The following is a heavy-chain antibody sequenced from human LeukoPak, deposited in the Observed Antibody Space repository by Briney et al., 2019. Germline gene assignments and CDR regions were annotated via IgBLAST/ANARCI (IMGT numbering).Heavy chain of an antibody. CDR3: ARSDGYGLVDI. V-gene: IGHV4-39*07. CDR2: IYSSGST. D-gene: IGHD3-10*01. CDR1: GVSISSGSNY. J-gene: IGHJ3*02. Sequence: SETLSLTCRVSGVSISSGSNYWGWIRHPPGKTLEWIGSIYSSGSTYYSSSLKSRVIILIDTAKNHFSLNLSSVTAADTAVYYCARSDGYGLVDIWGQGTMVTVSS.